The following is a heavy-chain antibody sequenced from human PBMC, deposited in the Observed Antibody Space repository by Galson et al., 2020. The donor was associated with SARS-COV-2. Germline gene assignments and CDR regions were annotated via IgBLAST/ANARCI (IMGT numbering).Heavy chain of an antibody. Sequence: SETLSLTCTVSGGSISSYYWSWIRQPPGKGLEWIGHIYYSGSTNYNPSLKSRVTISVDTSKNQFSLKLSSVTAADTAVYYCARDGAYDWNGSSRAFDIWGQGTMVTVSS. D-gene: IGHD1-20*01. V-gene: IGHV4-59*13. CDR2: IYYSGST. CDR3: ARDGAYDWNGSSRAFDI. CDR1: GGSISSYY. J-gene: IGHJ3*02.